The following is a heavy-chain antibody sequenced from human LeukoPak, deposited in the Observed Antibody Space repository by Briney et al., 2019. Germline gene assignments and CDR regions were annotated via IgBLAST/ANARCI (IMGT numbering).Heavy chain of an antibody. CDR2: IYYSGST. J-gene: IGHJ4*02. V-gene: IGHV4-59*08. CDR1: GASISSHY. CDR3: ARRMIAVAGYYFDY. Sequence: SETLSLTCTVSGASISSHYWSWIRQPPGKGLEWIGYIYYSGSTNYNPSLKSRVTISVDTSKNQFSLRLSSVTAADTAVYYCARRMIAVAGYYFDYWGQGTLVTVSS. D-gene: IGHD6-19*01.